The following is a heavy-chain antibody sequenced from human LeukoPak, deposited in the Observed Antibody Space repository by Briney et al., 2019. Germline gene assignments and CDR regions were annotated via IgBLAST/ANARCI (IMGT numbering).Heavy chain of an antibody. CDR1: GGSISSGSYY. V-gene: IGHV4-61*02. Sequence: SQTLSLTCTVSGGSISSGSYYWSWIRQPAGTGLEWIGRINTSGSTNYNPSLKSRVTMSVDTSKNQFSLKLSSVTAADTAVYYCASIQSYYFGLDVWGQGTTVTVSS. CDR2: INTSGST. J-gene: IGHJ6*02. CDR3: ASIQSYYFGLDV. D-gene: IGHD4-11*01.